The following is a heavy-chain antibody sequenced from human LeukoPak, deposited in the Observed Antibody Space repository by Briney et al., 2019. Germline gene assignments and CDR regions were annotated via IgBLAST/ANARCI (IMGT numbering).Heavy chain of an antibody. CDR1: GFTFCSYE. Sequence: GGSLRLSCAASGFTFCSYEMNWVRQAPGKGLEWVSYISSSGSTIHYADSVKGRFTISRDNAKNSLYLQMNSLRADDTAVYYCARALRFLEWFLWGQGTLVIVSS. CDR2: ISSSGSTI. V-gene: IGHV3-48*03. D-gene: IGHD3-3*01. CDR3: ARALRFLEWFL. J-gene: IGHJ4*02.